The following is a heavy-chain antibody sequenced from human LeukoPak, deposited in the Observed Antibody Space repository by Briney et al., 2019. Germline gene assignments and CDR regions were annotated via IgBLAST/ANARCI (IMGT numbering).Heavy chain of an antibody. CDR1: GFTFSSYW. CDR2: IKQDGSEK. J-gene: IGHJ4*02. CDR3: ARLYYYDSSGYYLDY. D-gene: IGHD3-22*01. Sequence: PGGSLRLSCAASGFTFSSYWMSWVRQAPGKGLEWVANIKQDGSEKYYVDSVKGRFTISRDNAKNSLYLQMNSLRAEDTAVYYCARLYYYDSSGYYLDYWGQGTLVTVSS. V-gene: IGHV3-7*01.